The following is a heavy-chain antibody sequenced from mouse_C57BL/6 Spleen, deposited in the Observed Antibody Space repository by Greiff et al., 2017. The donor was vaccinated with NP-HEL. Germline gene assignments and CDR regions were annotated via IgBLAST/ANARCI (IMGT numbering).Heavy chain of an antibody. CDR3: ARSLDSSRGPSWFAY. V-gene: IGHV1-55*01. D-gene: IGHD3-2*02. CDR2: IYPGSGST. CDR1: GYTFTSYW. J-gene: IGHJ3*01. Sequence: QVQLQQPGAELVKPGASVKMSCKASGYTFTSYWITWVKQRPGQGLEWIGDIYPGSGSTNYNEKFKSKATLTVDTSSSTAYMQLSSLTSEDSAVYYCARSLDSSRGPSWFAYWGQGTLVTVSA.